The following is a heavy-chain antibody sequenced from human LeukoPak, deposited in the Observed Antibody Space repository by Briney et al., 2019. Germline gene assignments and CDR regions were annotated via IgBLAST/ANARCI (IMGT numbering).Heavy chain of an antibody. CDR1: GGSISSSSSY. J-gene: IGHJ1*01. V-gene: IGHV4-39*07. D-gene: IGHD3-10*02. CDR2: LQYGGRT. Sequence: NTSETLSLTCTVSGGSISSSSSYWGWIRQSPGKGLEWIGSLQYGGRTYYNPSLKSRVTISVDTSKNQFSLKLSSVTAADTAVYFCASPKITLSEYFQHWGQGTLVTVSS. CDR3: ASPKITLSEYFQH.